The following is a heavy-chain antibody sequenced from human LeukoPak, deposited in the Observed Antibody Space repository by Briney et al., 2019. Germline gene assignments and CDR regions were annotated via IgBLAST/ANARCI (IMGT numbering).Heavy chain of an antibody. CDR1: GFTFSNYW. CDR2: INSDGSST. J-gene: IGHJ5*02. CDR3: APNWFDP. Sequence: GGSLRLSCEASGFTFSNYWMHWVRQAPGKGLVWVSRINSDGSSTSYVDSVRGRFTISRDNAKNTLYLQMNSLRAEDTAVYYCAPNWFDPWGQGTLVTVSS. V-gene: IGHV3-74*01.